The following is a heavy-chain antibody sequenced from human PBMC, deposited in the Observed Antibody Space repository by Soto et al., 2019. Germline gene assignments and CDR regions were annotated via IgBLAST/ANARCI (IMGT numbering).Heavy chain of an antibody. CDR2: IYSGGST. J-gene: IGHJ6*02. V-gene: IGHV3-53*02. CDR3: ARDRPYYDILTGYLPYYGMDV. Sequence: EVQLVETGGGLIQPGGSLRLSCAASGFTVSSNYMSWVRQAPGKRLEWVSVIYSGGSTYYADSVKGRFTISRDNSKNTLYLQMNSLRAEDTAVYYCARDRPYYDILTGYLPYYGMDVWGQGTTVTVSS. D-gene: IGHD3-9*01. CDR1: GFTVSSNY.